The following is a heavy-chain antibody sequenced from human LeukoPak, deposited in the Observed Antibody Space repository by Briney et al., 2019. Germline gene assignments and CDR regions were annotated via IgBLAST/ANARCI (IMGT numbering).Heavy chain of an antibody. V-gene: IGHV1-69*05. D-gene: IGHD3-22*01. Sequence: ASVKVSCKASGGTFSSYAISWVRQAPGQGLEWMGGIIPIFGTASYAQKFQGRVTITTDESTSTAYMELSSLRSEDTAVYYCARDRYDSSQGPFDPWGQGTLVTVSS. CDR1: GGTFSSYA. J-gene: IGHJ5*02. CDR3: ARDRYDSSQGPFDP. CDR2: IIPIFGTA.